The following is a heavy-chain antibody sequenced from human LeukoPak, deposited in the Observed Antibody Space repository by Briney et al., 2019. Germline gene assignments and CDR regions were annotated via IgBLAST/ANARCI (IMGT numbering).Heavy chain of an antibody. CDR2: INHSGST. V-gene: IGHV4-34*01. J-gene: IGHJ4*02. CDR1: GGAFSDYY. CDR3: ARVGGGSYGGRVFDY. D-gene: IGHD2-21*01. Sequence: SETLSLTCAVFGGAFSDYYWSWIRQPPGKGLEWIGEINHSGSTNYNPSLKSRVTISVDTSKNQFSLRLTSVTAADTAMYYCARVGGGSYGGRVFDYWGQGTLVTVSS.